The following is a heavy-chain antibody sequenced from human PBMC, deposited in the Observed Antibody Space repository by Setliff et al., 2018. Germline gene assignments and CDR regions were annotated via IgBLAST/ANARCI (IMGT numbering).Heavy chain of an antibody. J-gene: IGHJ4*02. CDR1: GGSITSGRYY. D-gene: IGHD5-12*01. CDR2: IYTSGST. Sequence: PSETLSLTCTVSGGSITSGRYYWGWIRQPPGQGLEWIGHIYTSGSTNYNPSLKSRVTISLDTSKNQFSLKLSSVTAADTAVYYGARFLNPRDGYQNSPGFDFWGQGTLVTVSS. CDR3: ARFLNPRDGYQNSPGFDF. V-gene: IGHV4-61*09.